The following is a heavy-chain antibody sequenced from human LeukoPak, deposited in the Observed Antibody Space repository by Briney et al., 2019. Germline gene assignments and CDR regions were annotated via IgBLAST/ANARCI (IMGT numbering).Heavy chain of an antibody. CDR1: GYTFTNYY. CDR2: INTNTGSP. J-gene: IGHJ3*01. CDR3: AIGRAGPGDGFNV. Sequence: WASVKVSCKASGYTFTNYYIHWVRQTPGQRLQWMGWINTNTGSPTYAQAFTGRFVFSLDTSVSTPFLQISSLKAEDTAVYYCAIGRAGPGDGFNVWGQGTTVTVSS. D-gene: IGHD1-14*01. V-gene: IGHV7-4-1*02.